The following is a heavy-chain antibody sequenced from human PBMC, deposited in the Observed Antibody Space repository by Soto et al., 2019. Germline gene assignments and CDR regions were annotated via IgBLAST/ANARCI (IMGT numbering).Heavy chain of an antibody. CDR1: GFSLSTSGVG. D-gene: IGHD6-19*01. CDR2: IYWDDDK. CDR3: AHTSSRGWSPDAFDS. J-gene: IGHJ3*02. V-gene: IGHV2-5*02. Sequence: QITLKESGPTLVKPTQTLTLTCTFSGFSLSTSGVGVGWIRQPPGKALEWLALIYWDDDKRYSPSLKSRLTITKDNSKIQVVLTMTNMDPVDTATYYCAHTSSRGWSPDAFDSWGQGTMVTVSS.